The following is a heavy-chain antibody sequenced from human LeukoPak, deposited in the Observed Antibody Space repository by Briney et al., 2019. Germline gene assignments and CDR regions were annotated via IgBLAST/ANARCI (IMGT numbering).Heavy chain of an antibody. CDR2: IYYSGST. D-gene: IGHD6-13*01. J-gene: IGHJ5*02. Sequence: PSETLSLTCTVSGGSISSSSYYWGWIRQPPGKGLEWIGSIYYSGSTYYNPSLKSRVTISVDTSKNQFSLKLSSVTAADTAVYYRARSLGSSSWYVWVGWFDPWGQGTLVTVSS. V-gene: IGHV4-39*01. CDR1: GGSISSSSYY. CDR3: ARSLGSSSWYVWVGWFDP.